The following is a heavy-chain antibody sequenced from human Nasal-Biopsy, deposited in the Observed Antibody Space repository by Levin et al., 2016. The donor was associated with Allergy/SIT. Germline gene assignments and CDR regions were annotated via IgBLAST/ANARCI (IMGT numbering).Heavy chain of an antibody. V-gene: IGHV3-11*01. Sequence: GGSLRLSCAASGFIFSDYHMSWIRQAPGKGLEWVSYISLSGSSIYSADSVKGRFTISRDNAKNALYLQMNSLRAEDTAVYYCARDQGLGYCSGGNCYNFYGLDVWGQGTTVTVSS. CDR3: ARDQGLGYCSGGNCYNFYGLDV. CDR1: GFIFSDYH. J-gene: IGHJ6*02. D-gene: IGHD2-15*01. CDR2: ISLSGSSI.